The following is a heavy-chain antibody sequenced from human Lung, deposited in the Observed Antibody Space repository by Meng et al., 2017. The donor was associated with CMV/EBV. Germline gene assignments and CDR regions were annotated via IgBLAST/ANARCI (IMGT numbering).Heavy chain of an antibody. V-gene: IGHV4-39*06. CDR3: ARINIASRRAIDY. J-gene: IGHJ4*02. Sequence: GSLRLXCTVSDDSISSRSYYWGWIRQPPGKGLEWIGSIYYSGSTYYNPSLKSRVTISVDTSKNQFPLKLSSVTAADTAVYYCARINIASRRAIDYWGQGTLVTVSS. CDR1: DDSISSRSYY. D-gene: IGHD6-6*01. CDR2: IYYSGST.